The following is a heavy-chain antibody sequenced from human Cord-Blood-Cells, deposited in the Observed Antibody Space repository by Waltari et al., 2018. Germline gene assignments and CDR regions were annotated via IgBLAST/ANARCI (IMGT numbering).Heavy chain of an antibody. J-gene: IGHJ3*02. V-gene: IGHV1-46*01. D-gene: IGHD6-13*01. CDR2: INPSGGST. CDR3: ARFEPGIAAAGTTFDI. Sequence: QVQLVQSGAEVKKPGASVKVSCKASGYTFTSYYMHWVRQAPVQGLEWMGIINPSGGSTSYAQKFQGRVTMTRDTSTSTVYMELSSLRSEDTAVYYCARFEPGIAAAGTTFDIWGQGTMVTVSS. CDR1: GYTFTSYY.